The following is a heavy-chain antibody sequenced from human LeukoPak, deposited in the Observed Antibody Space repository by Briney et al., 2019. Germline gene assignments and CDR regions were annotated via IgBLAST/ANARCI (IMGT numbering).Heavy chain of an antibody. D-gene: IGHD4-23*01. V-gene: IGHV1-2*02. J-gene: IGHJ4*02. CDR3: ARVPDYGGKDLDY. Sequence: ASVKVSCKASGYSFTDCYVHWVRQAPGQGLEWMGCINPNSGDTNYAQKFQGRVTMTRDTSITTAYMELSRLSSVDTAMYYCARVPDYGGKDLDYWGQGTLATVSS. CDR2: INPNSGDT. CDR1: GYSFTDCY.